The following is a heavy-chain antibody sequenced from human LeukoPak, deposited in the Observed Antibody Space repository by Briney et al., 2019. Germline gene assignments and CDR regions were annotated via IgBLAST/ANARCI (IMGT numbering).Heavy chain of an antibody. Sequence: ASVKVSCKASGYTFTSYYMHWVRQAPGQGLEWMGIINPSGGSTSYAQKFQGRVTMTRDTSTSTVYMKLSSLRSEDTAVYYCARDAFLGCSSSSCYPDYWGQGTLVTVSP. J-gene: IGHJ4*02. D-gene: IGHD2-2*01. CDR3: ARDAFLGCSSSSCYPDY. V-gene: IGHV1-46*01. CDR2: INPSGGST. CDR1: GYTFTSYY.